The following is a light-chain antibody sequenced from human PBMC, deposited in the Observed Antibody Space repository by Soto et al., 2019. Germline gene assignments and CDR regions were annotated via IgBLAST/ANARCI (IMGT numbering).Light chain of an antibody. V-gene: IGKV3-11*01. CDR1: QSVSSY. CDR3: QQRSNWPPWT. Sequence: EIVLTQSPATLSLSLEERATLSCRASQSVSSYLAWYQQKPGQAPRLLIYDASNRATGIPARFSGSGSGTDFTLTISSLEPEDFAVHYCQQRSNWPPWTLGQGTKVEIK. CDR2: DAS. J-gene: IGKJ1*01.